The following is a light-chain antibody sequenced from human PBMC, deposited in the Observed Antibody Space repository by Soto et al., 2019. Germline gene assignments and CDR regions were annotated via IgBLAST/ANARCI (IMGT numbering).Light chain of an antibody. J-gene: IGLJ2*01. Sequence: QSALTQPASVSGSPGQSITISCTGTSSDVGGYKYVSWYQQHPGKAPKLMIYEVSNRPSGVSYRFSGSKSGNTASLTVSGLQAEDEADYYCSSYTSSFTQVFGGGTQLTVL. CDR3: SSYTSSFTQV. V-gene: IGLV2-14*01. CDR1: SSDVGGYKY. CDR2: EVS.